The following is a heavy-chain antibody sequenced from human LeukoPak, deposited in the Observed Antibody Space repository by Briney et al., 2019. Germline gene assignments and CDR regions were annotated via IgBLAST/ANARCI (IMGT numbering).Heavy chain of an antibody. Sequence: PSETLSLTCTVSGYSISSGYYWGWIRQPPGKGLEWIGSIYHSGSTYYNPSLKSRVTISVDTSKNQFSLKLSSVTAADTAVYYCARLLIVGVTGYYFDFWGQGTLVTVSS. D-gene: IGHD1-26*01. CDR2: IYHSGST. J-gene: IGHJ4*02. CDR3: ARLLIVGVTGYYFDF. CDR1: GYSISSGYY. V-gene: IGHV4-38-2*02.